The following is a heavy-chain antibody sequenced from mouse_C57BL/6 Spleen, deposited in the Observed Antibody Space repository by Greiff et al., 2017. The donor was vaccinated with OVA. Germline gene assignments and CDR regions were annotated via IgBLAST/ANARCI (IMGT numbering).Heavy chain of an antibody. Sequence: QVQLKQPGAELVRPGSSVKLSCKASGYTFTSYWMHWVKQRPIQGLEWIGNIDPSDSETHYNQKFKDKATLTVDKSSSTAYMQLSSLTSEDSAVYYCARGYYGNPYYFDYWGQGTTLTVSS. CDR1: GYTFTSYW. V-gene: IGHV1-52*01. D-gene: IGHD2-1*01. J-gene: IGHJ2*01. CDR2: IDPSDSET. CDR3: ARGYYGNPYYFDY.